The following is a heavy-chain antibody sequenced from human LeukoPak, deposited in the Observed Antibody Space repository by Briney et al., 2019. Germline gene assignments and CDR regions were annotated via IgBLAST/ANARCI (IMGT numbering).Heavy chain of an antibody. Sequence: GGSLRLSCAASGFTFSSYGMSWVRQAPGKGLEWVSLISLSDSIFYADSVKGRFTISRDNSKSTVHLQMDGLRVDDTAVYYCAKVATPNTLDALDIWGQGTMVTVSS. CDR2: ISLSDSI. V-gene: IGHV3-23*01. D-gene: IGHD1/OR15-1a*01. CDR1: GFTFSSYG. J-gene: IGHJ3*02. CDR3: AKVATPNTLDALDI.